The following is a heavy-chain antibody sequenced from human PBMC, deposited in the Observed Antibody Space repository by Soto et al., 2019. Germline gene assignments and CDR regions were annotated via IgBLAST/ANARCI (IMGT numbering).Heavy chain of an antibody. D-gene: IGHD5-12*01. CDR1: GGSISSSSYY. V-gene: IGHV4-39*01. CDR3: ARHQWLRFYYYYYGMDV. CDR2: IYYSGST. J-gene: IGHJ6*02. Sequence: SETLSLTCTVSGGSISSSSYYWGWIRQPPGKGLGWIGSIYYSGSTYYNPSLKSRVTISVDTSKNQSSLKLSSVTAADTAVYYCARHQWLRFYYYYYGMDVWGQGTTVTVSS.